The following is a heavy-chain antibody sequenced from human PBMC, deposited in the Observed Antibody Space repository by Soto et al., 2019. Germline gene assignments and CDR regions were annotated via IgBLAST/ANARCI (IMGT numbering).Heavy chain of an antibody. D-gene: IGHD2-21*01. CDR1: GFTFSSYG. CDR2: IWYDGSNK. V-gene: IGHV3-33*01. CDR3: SRKVSAMDNFFYYDYYMDV. J-gene: IGHJ6*03. Sequence: QVQLVESGGGVVQPGRSLRLSCAASGFTFSSYGMHWVRQAPGKGLEWVAVIWYDGSNKYYADSVKGRFTISRDNSKNTLYQQMNSLRAEDTAVYYCSRKVSAMDNFFYYDYYMDVWGKGTTVTVSS.